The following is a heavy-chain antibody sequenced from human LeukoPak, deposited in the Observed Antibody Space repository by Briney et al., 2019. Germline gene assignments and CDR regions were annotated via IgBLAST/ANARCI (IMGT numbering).Heavy chain of an antibody. Sequence: GGSLRLSCAASGFTFSGSAMHWVRQAFGKGLEWVGRIRSKANSYATAYAASVKGRFTISRDDSRNTAYLQMNSLKTEDTAVYYCTRPGTYYDILTGYYLDRDYYYMDVWGKGTTVTVSS. D-gene: IGHD3-9*01. CDR2: IRSKANSYAT. CDR1: GFTFSGSA. J-gene: IGHJ6*03. V-gene: IGHV3-73*01. CDR3: TRPGTYYDILTGYYLDRDYYYMDV.